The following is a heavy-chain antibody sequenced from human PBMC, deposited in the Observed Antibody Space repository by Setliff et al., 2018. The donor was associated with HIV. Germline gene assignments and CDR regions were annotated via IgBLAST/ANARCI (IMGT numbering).Heavy chain of an antibody. D-gene: IGHD2-15*01. Sequence: VASVKVSCKASGYSLTSYSINWVRQAPGQRLEWMGWINAGNGNTKYSQKFQGRVTITRDTSATTAYMELSSLTSEDTAVYYCARDGCSGQRCYLFNWFDPWGQGTLVTVSS. V-gene: IGHV1-3*01. CDR2: INAGNGNT. CDR3: ARDGCSGQRCYLFNWFDP. J-gene: IGHJ5*02. CDR1: GYSLTSYS.